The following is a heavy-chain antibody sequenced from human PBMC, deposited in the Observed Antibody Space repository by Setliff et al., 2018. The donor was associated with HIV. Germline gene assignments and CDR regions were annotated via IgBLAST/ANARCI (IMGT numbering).Heavy chain of an antibody. J-gene: IGHJ4*02. CDR2: ISSSSSYT. CDR1: GFTFSDYY. CDR3: ARVRGYGLRGFDY. Sequence: GGSLRLSCAASGFTFSDYYMSWIRQAPGKGLEWVSYISSSSSYTNYADSVKGRFTISRDNAKNSLYLQMNSLRAEDTAVYHCARVRGYGLRGFDYWGQGTLVTVSS. D-gene: IGHD3-22*01. V-gene: IGHV3-11*05.